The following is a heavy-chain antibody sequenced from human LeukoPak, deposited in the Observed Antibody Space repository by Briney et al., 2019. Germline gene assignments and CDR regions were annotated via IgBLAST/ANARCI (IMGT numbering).Heavy chain of an antibody. Sequence: GGSLRLSCAASGFTFSSYDMPWVRQATGKGLEWVSAIGTAGDTYYPGSVKGRFTISRENAKDSLYLQMKSLGDGDTAVYYCARGDSSGYYFYAFDIWGQGTMVTVS. D-gene: IGHD3-22*01. J-gene: IGHJ3*02. CDR3: ARGDSSGYYFYAFDI. CDR1: GFTFSSYD. V-gene: IGHV3-13*01. CDR2: IGTAGDT.